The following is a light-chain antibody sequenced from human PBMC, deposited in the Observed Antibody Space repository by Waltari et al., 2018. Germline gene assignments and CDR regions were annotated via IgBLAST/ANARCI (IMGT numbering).Light chain of an antibody. CDR1: SSDVGGYNH. Sequence: QSALTQPASVSGSPGQSITISCTGTSSDVGGYNHVSWYQQHPGNAPKLVIYDASKRPSGVSNRFSGSKAGNTASLTISGLQAEDEADYYCSSYTSSSPYVFGTGTKVTVL. CDR3: SSYTSSSPYV. V-gene: IGLV2-14*01. J-gene: IGLJ1*01. CDR2: DAS.